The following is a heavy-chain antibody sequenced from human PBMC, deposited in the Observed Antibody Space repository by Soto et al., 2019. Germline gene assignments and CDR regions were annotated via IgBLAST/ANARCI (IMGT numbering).Heavy chain of an antibody. CDR1: GGSISSGGYY. CDR3: ARERGSSIRGVVDY. V-gene: IGHV4-31*03. CDR2: VYYSGST. J-gene: IGHJ4*02. Sequence: SETLSLTCTVSGGSISSGGYYWSWIRQHPGKGLEWIGYVYYSGSTYYNPSLKSRVTISVDTSKNQFSLKLSSVTAADTAVYYCARERGSSIRGVVDYWGQGTLVTVSS. D-gene: IGHD2-15*01.